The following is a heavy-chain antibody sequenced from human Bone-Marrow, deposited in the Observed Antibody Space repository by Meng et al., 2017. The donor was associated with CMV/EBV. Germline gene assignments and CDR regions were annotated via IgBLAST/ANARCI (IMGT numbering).Heavy chain of an antibody. Sequence: GGSLRLSCAASGFTFNTYSMTWVRQAPGKGLEWVSYISSSGTTIHYADSVKGRVTISRDNGKNSLYLQMNSLRVEDTALYYCARGMSIAAPRFFVYWGQGALVPLYS. CDR3: ARGMSIAAPRFFVY. J-gene: IGHJ4*02. CDR1: GFTFNTYS. D-gene: IGHD6-6*01. CDR2: ISSSGTTI. V-gene: IGHV3-48*04.